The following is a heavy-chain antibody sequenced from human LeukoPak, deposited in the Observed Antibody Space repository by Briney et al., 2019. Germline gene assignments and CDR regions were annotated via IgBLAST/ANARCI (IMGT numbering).Heavy chain of an antibody. CDR3: TSGPYGSVGYEVGY. V-gene: IGHV3-49*03. CDR1: GFTFGDYV. J-gene: IGHJ4*02. Sequence: GGSVRLSCTASGFTFGDYVMSWFREAPGKGLEWVGFIRSKAYGGTTEYAASVKGRFTISRNDSKSIAYLQMNSLETEDAAVYCTTSGPYGSVGYEVGYWGQGTLVTVSS. D-gene: IGHD6-25*01. CDR2: IRSKAYGGTT.